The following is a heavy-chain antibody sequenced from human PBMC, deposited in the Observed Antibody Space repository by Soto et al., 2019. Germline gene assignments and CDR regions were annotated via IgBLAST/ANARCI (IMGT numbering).Heavy chain of an antibody. Sequence: SGTLSLTCSVSDDSINSDKYYLGWIHQPPGKGLEWIGKIYHRGNTYYNPSLQTRVTISVDTSKNQFSLKLSSVTAADTAVYYCARGGNQLLHHNWFDPWGQGTLVTVSS. J-gene: IGHJ5*02. CDR3: ARGGNQLLHHNWFDP. V-gene: IGHV4-39*01. CDR2: IYHRGNT. CDR1: DDSINSDKYY. D-gene: IGHD2-2*01.